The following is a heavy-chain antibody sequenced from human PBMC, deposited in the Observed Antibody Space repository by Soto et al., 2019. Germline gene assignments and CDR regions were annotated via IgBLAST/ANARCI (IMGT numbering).Heavy chain of an antibody. D-gene: IGHD7-27*01. CDR1: GFTVSSNY. J-gene: IGHJ4*02. V-gene: IGHV3-66*01. CDR2: IYSGGST. Sequence: EVQLVESGGGLVQPGGSLRLSCAASGFTVSSNYMSWVRQAPGKGLEWVSVIYSGGSTYYADSVKGRFTISRDNSKNPLYLQMNSLRAEDTAVYYWARDLPWGSEGAFDYWGQGTLVTVSS. CDR3: ARDLPWGSEGAFDY.